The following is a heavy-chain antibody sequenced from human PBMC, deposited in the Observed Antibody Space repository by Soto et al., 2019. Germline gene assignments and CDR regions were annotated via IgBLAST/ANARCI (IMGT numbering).Heavy chain of an antibody. V-gene: IGHV3-30*18. CDR3: AKQGLPHHNWFDP. CDR2: ISYDGSNK. Sequence: QVQLVESGGGVVQPGRSLRLSCAASGFTFSSYGIHWVRQAPGKGLEWVAVISYDGSNKYYADSVKCRFTIARDDSKNTLYLQMNSLRAEDTAVYYCAKQGLPHHNWFDPWGQGNVVTVSS. D-gene: IGHD2-15*01. J-gene: IGHJ5*02. CDR1: GFTFSSYG.